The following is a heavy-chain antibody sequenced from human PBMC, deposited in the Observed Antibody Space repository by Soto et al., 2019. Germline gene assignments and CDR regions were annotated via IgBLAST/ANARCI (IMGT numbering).Heavy chain of an antibody. CDR2: IYYSGST. J-gene: IGHJ4*02. CDR1: GGSISSGGYY. CDR3: ARLSVRGPGY. D-gene: IGHD3-10*02. Sequence: SETLSLTCTVSGGSISSGGYYWSWIRQHPGKGLEWIGYIYYSGSTYYNPSLKSRVTISVDTSKNQFSLKLSSVTAADTAVYYCARLSVRGPGYWGQGTLVTVSS. V-gene: IGHV4-31*03.